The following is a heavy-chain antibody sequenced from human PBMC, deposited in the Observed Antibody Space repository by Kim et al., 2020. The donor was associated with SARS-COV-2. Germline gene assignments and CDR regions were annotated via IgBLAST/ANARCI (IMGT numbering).Heavy chain of an antibody. D-gene: IGHD2-2*02. Sequence: VKGRFTISRDNAKNSLYLQMNSLGAEDTALYYCSKATGIALLYTPAGAFDIWGQGTMVTVSS. J-gene: IGHJ3*02. CDR3: SKATGIALLYTPAGAFDI. V-gene: IGHV3-9*01.